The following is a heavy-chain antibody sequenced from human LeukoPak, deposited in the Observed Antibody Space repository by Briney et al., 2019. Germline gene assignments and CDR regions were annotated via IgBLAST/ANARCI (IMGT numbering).Heavy chain of an antibody. CDR3: ARKSIVGAMGY. J-gene: IGHJ4*02. CDR2: ISAYNGNT. D-gene: IGHD1-26*01. CDR1: GYTFTGYY. Sequence: VSVKVSCKASGYTFTGYYMHWVRQAPGQGLEWMGWISAYNGNTNYAQKLQGRVTMTTDTSTSTAYMELRSLKSDDTAVYYCARKSIVGAMGYWGQGTLVTVSS. V-gene: IGHV1-18*04.